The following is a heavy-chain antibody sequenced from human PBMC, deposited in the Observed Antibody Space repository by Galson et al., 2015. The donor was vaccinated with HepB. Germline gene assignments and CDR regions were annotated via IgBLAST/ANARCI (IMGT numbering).Heavy chain of an antibody. CDR3: ARAPIVVVTAIQASWYFDL. J-gene: IGHJ2*01. CDR2: ISSSSSYT. D-gene: IGHD2-21*02. Sequence: SLRLSCAASGFTFSSYAMSWVRQAPGKGLEWVSYISSSSSYTNYADSVKGRFTISRDNAKNSLYLQMNSLRAEDTAVYYCARAPIVVVTAIQASWYFDLWGRGTLVTVSS. CDR1: GFTFSSYA. V-gene: IGHV3-11*06.